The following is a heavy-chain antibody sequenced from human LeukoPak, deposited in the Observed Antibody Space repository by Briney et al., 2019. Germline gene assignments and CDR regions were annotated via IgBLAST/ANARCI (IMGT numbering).Heavy chain of an antibody. CDR2: INPNSGGT. D-gene: IGHD1-26*01. V-gene: IGHV1-2*02. J-gene: IGHJ4*02. CDR3: ARLDGSGSYYDY. Sequence: ASVKVSCKASGYTFTGYYIHWVRQAPGQGLEWMGWINPNSGGTDFAQKFQGRVTMTRDTSISTAYMDLSSLKSGDTAVYYCARLDGSGSYYDYWGQGTLVTVSS. CDR1: GYTFTGYY.